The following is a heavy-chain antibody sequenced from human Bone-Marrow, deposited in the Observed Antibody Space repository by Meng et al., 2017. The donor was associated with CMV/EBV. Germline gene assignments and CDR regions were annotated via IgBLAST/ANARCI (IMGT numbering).Heavy chain of an antibody. CDR3: ARGGFGDCSSTSCFFYYYYYGMDV. CDR1: GGTFSSYA. V-gene: IGHV1-8*02. CDR2: MNPNSGNT. Sequence: ASVKVSCKASGGTFSSYAISWVRQAPGQGLEWMGWMNPNSGNTGYAQKFQGRVTMTRNTSISTAYMELSSLRSEDTAVYYCARGGFGDCSSTSCFFYYYYYGMDVWGQGTTVTVSS. D-gene: IGHD2-2*01. J-gene: IGHJ6*01.